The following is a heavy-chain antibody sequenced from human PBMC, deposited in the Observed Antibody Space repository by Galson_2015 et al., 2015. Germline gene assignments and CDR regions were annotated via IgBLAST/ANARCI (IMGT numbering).Heavy chain of an antibody. CDR1: GFSFNNYD. J-gene: IGHJ4*02. V-gene: IGHV3-23*01. CDR3: ARDLLVVGGREDY. Sequence: SLRLSCAASGFSFNNYDMGWVRQAPGKGLEWVSSISKSGVNTYYADSVRGRFTISRDNSKNTLYLQMNSLRGEDTAVYYCARDLLVVGGREDYWGQGTLVTVSS. D-gene: IGHD2-8*02. CDR2: ISKSGVNT.